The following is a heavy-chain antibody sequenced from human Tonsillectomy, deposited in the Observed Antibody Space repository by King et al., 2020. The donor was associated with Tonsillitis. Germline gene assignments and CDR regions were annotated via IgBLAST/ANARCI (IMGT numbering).Heavy chain of an antibody. Sequence: QLVQSGAEVKRPGSSVKVSCKASGGTFSSYAISWVRQAPGQGLEWMGRIIPILGIANYAQKFKGRVTITADKSTSTAYMELSSLRSEDTAVYYCASPAPFYDSIGYHNEGIYAFYLWGQGTMVTVSS. J-gene: IGHJ3*01. V-gene: IGHV1-69*04. D-gene: IGHD3-22*01. CDR2: IIPILGIA. CDR1: GGTFSSYA. CDR3: ASPAPFYDSIGYHNEGIYAFYL.